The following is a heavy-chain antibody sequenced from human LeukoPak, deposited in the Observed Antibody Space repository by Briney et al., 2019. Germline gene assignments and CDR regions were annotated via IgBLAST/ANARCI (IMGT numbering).Heavy chain of an antibody. Sequence: GGSLRLSCAASGFTFSSYSMNWVRQAPGKGLEWVSSISSSSSYIYYADSVKGRFTISRDNAKNSLYLQMNSLRAEDTAVYYCARGEDYGTNSFDYWGQGTLVTVSS. CDR2: ISSSSSYI. D-gene: IGHD4-17*01. J-gene: IGHJ4*02. CDR3: ARGEDYGTNSFDY. CDR1: GFTFSSYS. V-gene: IGHV3-21*01.